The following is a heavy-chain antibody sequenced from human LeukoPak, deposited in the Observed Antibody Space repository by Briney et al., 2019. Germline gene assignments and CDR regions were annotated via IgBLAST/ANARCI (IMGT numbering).Heavy chain of an antibody. D-gene: IGHD1-26*01. Sequence: PGGSLRLSCAASGFTFDDYGMSWVRQAPGKGLEWVSGINWNGGSTGYADSVKGRFTISRDNAKNSLYLQMNSLRAEDTALYYCARDHPQWFRSYWFDPWGQGTLVTVSS. CDR2: INWNGGST. CDR1: GFTFDDYG. J-gene: IGHJ5*02. CDR3: ARDHPQWFRSYWFDP. V-gene: IGHV3-20*04.